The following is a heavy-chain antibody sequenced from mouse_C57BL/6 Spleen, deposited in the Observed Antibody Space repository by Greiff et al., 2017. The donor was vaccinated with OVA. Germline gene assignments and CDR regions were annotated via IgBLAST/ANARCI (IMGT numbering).Heavy chain of an antibody. CDR2: IRLKSDNYAT. J-gene: IGHJ3*01. Sequence: EVKLVESGGGLVQPGGSMKLSCVASGFTFSNYWMNWVRQSPEKGLEWVAQIRLKSDNYATHYAVSVKGRFTISRDDSKSSVDLKMNNLRAEDTGIYYCTGRNYYDSGCAYWGQGTLVTVSA. CDR3: TGRNYYDSGCAY. CDR1: GFTFSNYW. V-gene: IGHV6-3*01. D-gene: IGHD1-1*01.